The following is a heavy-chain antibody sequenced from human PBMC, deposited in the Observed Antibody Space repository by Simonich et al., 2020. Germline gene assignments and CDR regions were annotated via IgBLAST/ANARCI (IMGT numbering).Heavy chain of an antibody. CDR3: ARVRGGMSRGYVDY. D-gene: IGHD2-15*01. Sequence: QVQLVQSGAEVTKPGASVKVSCKASGYTLTSYDINWGRQATGQGLEWRGWMNTNSGNTGYAQKFQGRVTITRNTSISTAYMELSSLRSESTAVYYCARVRGGMSRGYVDYWGQGTLVTVAS. CDR1: GYTLTSYD. CDR2: MNTNSGNT. V-gene: IGHV1-8*03. J-gene: IGHJ4*02.